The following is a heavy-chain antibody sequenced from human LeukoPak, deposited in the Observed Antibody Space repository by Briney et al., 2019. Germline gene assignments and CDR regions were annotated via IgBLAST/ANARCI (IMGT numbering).Heavy chain of an antibody. Sequence: PSETLSLTCAVYGGSFSGYYWSWIRQPPGKGLEWIGEINHSGCTNYNPSLKSRVTISVDTSKNQFSLKLSSVTAADTAVYYCARVGSLRVVDYWGQGTLVTVSS. CDR1: GGSFSGYY. CDR3: ARVGSLRVVDY. D-gene: IGHD3-10*01. J-gene: IGHJ4*02. V-gene: IGHV4-34*01. CDR2: INHSGCT.